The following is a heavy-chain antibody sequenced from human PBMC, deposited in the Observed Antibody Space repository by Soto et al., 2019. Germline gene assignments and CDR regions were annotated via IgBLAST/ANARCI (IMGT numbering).Heavy chain of an antibody. D-gene: IGHD3-10*01. CDR1: GASIDRYF. J-gene: IGHJ6*02. CDR3: ARQTFGSDDFYGMDV. CDR2: IYYTGTT. Sequence: QVQLQESGPGLVKPSETLSLTCLVSGASIDRYFWSWIRQPPGKGLEWIGYIYYTGTTYYSPSLAGRVIISKVTSNMLFSLELSSVTAADPVVYYFARQTFGSDDFYGMDVGGQGTTFTGSS. V-gene: IGHV4-59*08.